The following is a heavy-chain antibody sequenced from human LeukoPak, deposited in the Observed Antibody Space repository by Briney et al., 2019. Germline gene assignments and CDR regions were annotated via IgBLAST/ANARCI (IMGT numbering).Heavy chain of an antibody. CDR2: ISSSSSYI. Sequence: GGSLRLSCAASGFTFSSYSMNWVRQAPGKGLEWVSSISSSSSYIYYADSVKGRSTISRDNAKNSLYLQMNSLRAEDTAVYYCAREVAAAGTDYWGQGTLVTVSS. D-gene: IGHD6-13*01. J-gene: IGHJ4*02. V-gene: IGHV3-21*01. CDR1: GFTFSSYS. CDR3: AREVAAAGTDY.